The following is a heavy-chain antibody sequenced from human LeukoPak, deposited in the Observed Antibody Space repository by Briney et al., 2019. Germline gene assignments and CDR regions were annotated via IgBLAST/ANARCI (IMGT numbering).Heavy chain of an antibody. CDR2: INTDGSST. Sequence: GGSLRLSCAASGFTFSSYWMHWVRRTPGKGLVWVSRINTDGSSTSYADSVKGRFTISRDNAKNTLYLQMNSLRAEDTAVYYCARESGIAAALDLWGQGTLVTVSS. J-gene: IGHJ5*02. D-gene: IGHD6-13*01. V-gene: IGHV3-74*01. CDR3: ARESGIAAALDL. CDR1: GFTFSSYW.